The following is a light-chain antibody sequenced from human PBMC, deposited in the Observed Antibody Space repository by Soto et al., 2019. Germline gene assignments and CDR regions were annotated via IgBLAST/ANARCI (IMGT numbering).Light chain of an antibody. CDR3: SSYAGSNNFVV. CDR1: SSDVGGYNY. Sequence: ALTQPPSASGSPGQSVTISCTGTSSDVGGYNYVSWYQQHPGKAPKLMIYEVSKRPSGVPDRFSGSKSGNTASLTVSGLQAEDEADYYCSSYAGSNNFVVFGGGTKVTVL. V-gene: IGLV2-8*01. J-gene: IGLJ2*01. CDR2: EVS.